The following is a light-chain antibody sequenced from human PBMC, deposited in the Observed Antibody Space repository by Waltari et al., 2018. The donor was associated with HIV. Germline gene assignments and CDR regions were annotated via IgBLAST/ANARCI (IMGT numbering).Light chain of an antibody. V-gene: IGKV1-9*01. CDR2: GAS. J-gene: IGKJ5*01. CDR1: RDVTNF. Sequence: DIQLPQSPSFLSASVGDRVSITCRASRDVTNFLAWYQKKPGTAPKLLIYGASTLQSGVPSRFGGSGSGTQFTLTINSLQPDDFATYYCQQSDSYPLTSGQGTRLEMK. CDR3: QQSDSYPLT.